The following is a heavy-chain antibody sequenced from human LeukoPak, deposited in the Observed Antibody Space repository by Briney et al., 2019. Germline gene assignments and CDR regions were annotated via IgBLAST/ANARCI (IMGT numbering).Heavy chain of an antibody. CDR2: IYSGGST. Sequence: GGSLRLSCAASGFTVSSNYMSWVRQATGEGLEWVLVIYSGGSTYYADSVKGRFTISRDNSKNTPYLQMNSLRAEDTAVYYCASCRIAAAAIDAFDIWGQGTMVTASS. CDR1: GFTVSSNY. CDR3: ASCRIAAAAIDAFDI. J-gene: IGHJ3*02. V-gene: IGHV3-53*01. D-gene: IGHD6-13*01.